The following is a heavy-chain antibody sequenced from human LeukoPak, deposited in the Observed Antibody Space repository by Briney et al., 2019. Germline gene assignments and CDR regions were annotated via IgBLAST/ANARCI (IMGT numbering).Heavy chain of an antibody. V-gene: IGHV4-59*01. D-gene: IGHD2-15*01. CDR2: IYYSGST. J-gene: IGHJ6*03. CDR3: ARTGYCSGGSCYNYYYYMDV. Sequence: SETLSLTCTVSGGSISSYYWSWIRQPPGKGLEWIAYIYYSGSTNYNPSLKSRVTISVDTSKNQFSLKLSSVTAADTAVYYCARTGYCSGGSCYNYYYYMDVWGKGTTVTVSS. CDR1: GGSISSYY.